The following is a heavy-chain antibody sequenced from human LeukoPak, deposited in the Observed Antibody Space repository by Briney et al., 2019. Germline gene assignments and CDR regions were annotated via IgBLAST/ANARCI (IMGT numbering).Heavy chain of an antibody. CDR1: RFAFHNYA. J-gene: IGHJ3*01. V-gene: IGHV3-23*01. Sequence: GGSLRLSCAASRFAFHNYAMTWIRQAPEKGLEWVSSISVDGGHIKYADSAKGRFTISRDNSKGTLYLQMDSLRVEDTAVYYCGKDPNGDYIGAFDFWGQGTMTVSS. D-gene: IGHD4-17*01. CDR3: GKDPNGDYIGAFDF. CDR2: ISVDGGHI.